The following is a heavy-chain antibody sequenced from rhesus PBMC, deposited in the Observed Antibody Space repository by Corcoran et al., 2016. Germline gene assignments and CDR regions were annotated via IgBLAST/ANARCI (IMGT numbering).Heavy chain of an antibody. Sequence: QVTLKESGPALVKPTQTLTLTCTFSGFSLSTSGMGVGWIRQPSRKTLELLAHIYWNDDKYYSTSLKSRLTISKDTSKNQVILTMTNMDPVDTATYYCARRGLEYYFDYWGQGVLVTVSS. J-gene: IGHJ4*01. CDR2: IYWNDDK. CDR1: GFSLSTSGMG. CDR3: ARRGLEYYFDY. V-gene: IGHV2-1*01.